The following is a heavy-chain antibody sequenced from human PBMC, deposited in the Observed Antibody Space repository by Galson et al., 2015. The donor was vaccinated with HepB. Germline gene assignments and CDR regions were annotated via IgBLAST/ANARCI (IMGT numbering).Heavy chain of an antibody. Sequence: SVKVSCKASGYTFNKYAIHWVRQAPGQRLEWVGWINTGNGNTQYSQRFQGRVTITRDTSASTAYVELSSLTSEDTAVYYCARDSGKGFYNYYWGQGTLVTVSS. CDR1: GYTFNKYA. J-gene: IGHJ4*02. V-gene: IGHV1-3*04. CDR2: INTGNGNT. D-gene: IGHD5-24*01. CDR3: ARDSGKGFYNYY.